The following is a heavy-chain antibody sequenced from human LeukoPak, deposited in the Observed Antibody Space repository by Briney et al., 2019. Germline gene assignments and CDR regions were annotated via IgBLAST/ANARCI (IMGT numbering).Heavy chain of an antibody. J-gene: IGHJ4*02. CDR2: ISPIFGTA. Sequence: ASVKVSCKASGGTFSSYAISWVRQAPGQGLEWMGGISPIFGTANYAQKFQGRVTITADESTSTAYMELNSLRAEDTAVYYCARGRVAGTDVPSWYFDYWGQGTLVTVSS. CDR3: ARGRVAGTDVPSWYFDY. D-gene: IGHD6-19*01. V-gene: IGHV1-69*13. CDR1: GGTFSSYA.